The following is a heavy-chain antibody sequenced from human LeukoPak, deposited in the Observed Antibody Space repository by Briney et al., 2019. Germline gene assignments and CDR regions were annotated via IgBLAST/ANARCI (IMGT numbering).Heavy chain of an antibody. CDR2: IYYSGST. V-gene: IGHV4-39*07. D-gene: IGHD3-3*01. CDR1: GGSISSSSYY. J-gene: IGHJ5*02. CDR3: ARDLLVPKRPNWFDP. Sequence: PSETLSLTCTVSGGSISSSSYYWGWIRQPPGKGLEWIGNIYYSGSTYYNPSLKSRVTISVDTSKNQFSLKLSSVTAADTAVYYCARDLLVPKRPNWFDPWGQGTLVTVSS.